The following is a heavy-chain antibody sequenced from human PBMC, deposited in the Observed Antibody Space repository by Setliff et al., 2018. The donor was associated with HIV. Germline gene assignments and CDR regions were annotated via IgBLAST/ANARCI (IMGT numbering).Heavy chain of an antibody. CDR2: ISGSGGGT. CDR1: GFTVSNNY. CDR3: AKLREGHVYSQYDS. J-gene: IGHJ5*01. Sequence: GSLRLSCAASGFTVSNNYMSWVRQAPGKGLEWVSGISGSGGGTYYADSVKGRFTISRDNSQNALYLQMDSLRAEDTAVYHCAKLREGHVYSQYDSWGHGTLVTVSS. V-gene: IGHV3-23*01. D-gene: IGHD2-21*01.